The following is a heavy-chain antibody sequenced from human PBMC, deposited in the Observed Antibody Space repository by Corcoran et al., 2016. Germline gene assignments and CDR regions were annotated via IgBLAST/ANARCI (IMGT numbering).Heavy chain of an antibody. CDR3: ARIGDYSNSGAYI. Sequence: QVQLQESGPGLVKPSETLSLTCTVSGGSMSRSSYYWGWIRKPPGKGLEWIGTIYYSGSTYYNPSLKSRVTISVDTSKNQFSLKLSSVTAADTAVYYCARIGDYSNSGAYIWGQGTMVTVSS. D-gene: IGHD4-4*01. CDR2: IYYSGST. J-gene: IGHJ3*02. V-gene: IGHV4-39*07. CDR1: GGSMSRSSYY.